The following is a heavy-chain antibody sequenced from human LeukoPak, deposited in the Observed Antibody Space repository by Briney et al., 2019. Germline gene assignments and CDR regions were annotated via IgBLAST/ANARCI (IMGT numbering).Heavy chain of an antibody. CDR1: GYTFTNYG. Sequence: ASVKVSCKASGYTFTNYGISWVRQAPGQGLEWMGWISAYNGNTNYAQKLQGRVTMTTDTSTSTAYMELRSLRSDDTAVYYCARGTVQLIPTTGYYGMDVWGQGTTVTVSS. D-gene: IGHD1-26*01. CDR2: ISAYNGNT. J-gene: IGHJ6*02. CDR3: ARGTVQLIPTTGYYGMDV. V-gene: IGHV1-18*01.